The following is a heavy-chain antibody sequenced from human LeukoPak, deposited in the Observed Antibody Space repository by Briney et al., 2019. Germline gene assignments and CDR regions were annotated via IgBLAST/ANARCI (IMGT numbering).Heavy chain of an antibody. J-gene: IGHJ6*02. CDR3: AKGYYDFWSGYSKYGMDV. CDR1: GSSISSYY. Sequence: SETLSLTCTVSGSSISSYYWSWIRQPPGKGLEWIGYIYYSGSTNYNPSLKSRVTISVDTSKNQFSLKLSSVTAADTAVYYCAKGYYDFWSGYSKYGMDVWGQGTTVTVSS. CDR2: IYYSGST. V-gene: IGHV4-59*01. D-gene: IGHD3-3*01.